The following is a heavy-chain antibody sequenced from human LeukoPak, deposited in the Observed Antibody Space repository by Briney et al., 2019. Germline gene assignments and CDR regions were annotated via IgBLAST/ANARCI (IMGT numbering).Heavy chain of an antibody. J-gene: IGHJ4*02. CDR1: GYTFTSYD. CDR2: MNPNSGNT. Sequence: ASVKVSCKASGYTFTSYDINWVRQATGQGLEWMGWMNPNSGNTGYAQKFQGRITMTRNTSISTAYMELSSLTSEDTAVYYCARIAAAGNRRLNYWGQGTLVTVSS. CDR3: ARIAAAGNRRLNY. D-gene: IGHD6-13*01. V-gene: IGHV1-8*01.